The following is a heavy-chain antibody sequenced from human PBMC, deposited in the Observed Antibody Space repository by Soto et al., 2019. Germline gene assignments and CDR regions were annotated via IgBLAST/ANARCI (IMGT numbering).Heavy chain of an antibody. Sequence: EVQLVESGGGLVQPGGSLRLSCATSGFILSDCAMNWVRQAPGKGLEWVSYISSSSSVIDYADSVKGRFTVSRDNGRNSLYLQMNSLRAEDTAVYYCARDLSWGSNWYYYMDVWGKGTTVTVSS. CDR3: ARDLSWGSNWYYYMDV. CDR1: GFILSDCA. D-gene: IGHD7-27*01. CDR2: ISSSSSVI. J-gene: IGHJ6*03. V-gene: IGHV3-48*01.